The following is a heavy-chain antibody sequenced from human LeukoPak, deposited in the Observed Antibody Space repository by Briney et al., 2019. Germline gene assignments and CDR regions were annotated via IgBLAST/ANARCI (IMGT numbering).Heavy chain of an antibody. CDR3: ARFSYYYYYMDV. Sequence: SVKVSCTASGGTFSSYAISWVRQAPGQGLEWMGGIIPIFGTANYAQKFQGRVTITTDESTSTAYMELSSLRSEDTAVYYCARFSYYYYYMDVWGKGTTVTVSS. CDR1: GGTFSSYA. CDR2: IIPIFGTA. V-gene: IGHV1-69*05. J-gene: IGHJ6*03.